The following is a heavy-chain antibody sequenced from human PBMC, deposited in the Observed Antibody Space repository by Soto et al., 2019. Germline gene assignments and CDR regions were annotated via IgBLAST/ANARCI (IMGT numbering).Heavy chain of an antibody. CDR2: IYPGDSDT. CDR1: GYNFTSYW. CDR3: AGGGVRGVITRTRDYYGMDV. D-gene: IGHD3-10*01. Sequence: PGESLKISCKGSGYNFTSYWIGWVRQMPGKGLECMGIIYPGDSDTRYSPSFQGQVTISADKSISTAYLQWSSLKASDTAMYYCAGGGVRGVITRTRDYYGMDVWGQGTTVTV. V-gene: IGHV5-51*01. J-gene: IGHJ6*02.